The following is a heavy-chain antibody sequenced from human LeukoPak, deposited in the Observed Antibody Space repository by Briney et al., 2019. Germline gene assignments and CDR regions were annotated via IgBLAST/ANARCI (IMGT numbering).Heavy chain of an antibody. V-gene: IGHV4-59*01. Sequence: PSETLSLTCTVSGGSISSYYWSWIRQPPGKGLEWNGYIYYSGSTNYNPSLKSRVTISVDTSKNQFSLKLSSVTAADTAVYYCARDKNSYGPGDWFDPWGQGTLVTVSS. CDR1: GGSISSYY. J-gene: IGHJ5*02. CDR3: ARDKNSYGPGDWFDP. CDR2: IYYSGST. D-gene: IGHD5-18*01.